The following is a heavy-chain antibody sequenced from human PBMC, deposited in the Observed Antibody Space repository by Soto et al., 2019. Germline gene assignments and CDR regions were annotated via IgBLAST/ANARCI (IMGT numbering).Heavy chain of an antibody. Sequence: EVQLVESGGGLVQAGGSLRLSCAASGFTFSSYEMNWVRQAPGKGLEWVSYISSSGGTIYYADSVKGRFTISRDNAKNSLYLQMNSLRAEDTAVYYCARVTNQLLSHWGQGNLVTVSS. CDR3: ARVTNQLLSH. V-gene: IGHV3-48*03. CDR1: GFTFSSYE. CDR2: ISSSGGTI. D-gene: IGHD2-2*01. J-gene: IGHJ4*02.